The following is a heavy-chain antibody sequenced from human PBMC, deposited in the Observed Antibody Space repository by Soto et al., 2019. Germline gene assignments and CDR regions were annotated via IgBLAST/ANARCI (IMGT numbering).Heavy chain of an antibody. CDR3: ERLRSHSGYALDY. CDR1: GGSISSYY. V-gene: IGHV4-59*08. CDR2: IYYSGST. Sequence: SETLSLTCTVSGGSISSYYWSWNRQPPGKGLEWIGYIYYSGSTNYNPSLKRRVTISVDTSKNQFSLKLSSVTAAATAVYYCERLRSHSGYALDYWGPGTLATAPQ. J-gene: IGHJ4*02. D-gene: IGHD5-12*01.